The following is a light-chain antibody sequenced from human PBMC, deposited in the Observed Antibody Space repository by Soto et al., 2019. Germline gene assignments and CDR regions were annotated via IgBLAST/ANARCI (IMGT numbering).Light chain of an antibody. CDR3: SSYTSSTNYV. J-gene: IGLJ1*01. V-gene: IGLV2-14*01. CDR2: EVS. Sequence: QSVLAQPSSVSGSPGQSITISCTGTSTDVGGYNYVSWYQQHPGKAPKLIIYEVSYRPSGISNHFSGSKSGNTASLTISGLQAEDEADYYCSSYTSSTNYVFGTGTKVTVL. CDR1: STDVGGYNY.